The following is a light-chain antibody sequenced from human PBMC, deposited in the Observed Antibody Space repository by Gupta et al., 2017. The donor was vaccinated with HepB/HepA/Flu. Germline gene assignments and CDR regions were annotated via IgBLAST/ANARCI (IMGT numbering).Light chain of an antibody. CDR1: QSISSN. CDR2: GAS. Sequence: EIVMTQSPATLSVSPGERATLSCRASQSISSNLAWYQQKPGQAPRLLIYGASTRATGIPARFGGSGSGTEFTLTISSLQSEDFAVYYCQQYDNWLPLTFGGGTKVEIK. J-gene: IGKJ4*01. CDR3: QQYDNWLPLT. V-gene: IGKV3-15*01.